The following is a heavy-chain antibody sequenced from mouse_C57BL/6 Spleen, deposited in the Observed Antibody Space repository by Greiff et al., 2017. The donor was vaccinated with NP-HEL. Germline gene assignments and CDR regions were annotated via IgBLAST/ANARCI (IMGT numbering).Heavy chain of an antibody. J-gene: IGHJ4*01. V-gene: IGHV1-63*01. Sequence: VQLQQSGAELVRPGTSVKMSCKASGYTFTNYWIGWAKQRPGHGLEWIGDIYPGGGYTNYNEKFKGKATLTADKSSSTAYMQFSSLTSEDSAIDYCARSDYDEEGYAMDYWGQGTSVTVSS. CDR1: GYTFTNYW. CDR2: IYPGGGYT. CDR3: ARSDYDEEGYAMDY. D-gene: IGHD2-4*01.